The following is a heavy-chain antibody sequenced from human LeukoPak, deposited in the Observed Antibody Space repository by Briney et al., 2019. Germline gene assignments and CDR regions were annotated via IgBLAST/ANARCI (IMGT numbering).Heavy chain of an antibody. CDR1: GYSISSGYY. D-gene: IGHD6-19*01. V-gene: IGHV4-38-2*02. Sequence: KSSETLSLTCTVSGYSISSGYYWGWIRQPPGKGLEWIGSIYHSGSTNYNPSLKSRVTISVDTSKNQFSLKLSSVTAADTAVYYCARGGQWLVHPFDYWGQGTLVTVSS. CDR3: ARGGQWLVHPFDY. CDR2: IYHSGST. J-gene: IGHJ4*02.